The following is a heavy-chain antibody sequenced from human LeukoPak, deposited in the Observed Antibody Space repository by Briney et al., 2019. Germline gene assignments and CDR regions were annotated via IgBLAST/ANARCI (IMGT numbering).Heavy chain of an antibody. CDR3: ARVYDSSGYYYQH. D-gene: IGHD3-22*01. V-gene: IGHV5-51*01. J-gene: IGHJ1*01. Sequence: GXSLKISCKGSGYSFTSYWIGWVRQMPGKGLEWMGIIYPGDSDTRYSPSFQGQVTISADKSISTAYLQWSSLKASDTAMYYCARVYDSSGYYYQHWGQGTLVTVSS. CDR1: GYSFTSYW. CDR2: IYPGDSDT.